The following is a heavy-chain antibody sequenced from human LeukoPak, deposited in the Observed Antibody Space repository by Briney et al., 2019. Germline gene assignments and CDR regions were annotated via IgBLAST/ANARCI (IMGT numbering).Heavy chain of an antibody. D-gene: IGHD3-3*01. J-gene: IGHJ3*02. CDR2: IYPADSDT. Sequence: GESLKISCKGSGDSFTSYWIGWVRQMPGKGLEWMGIIYPADSDTRYSPSFQGQVTISADKSISTAYLQWSSLKASDTAMYYCARPYYDFWSGSDGDAFDIWGQGTMVTVSS. CDR3: ARPYYDFWSGSDGDAFDI. V-gene: IGHV5-51*01. CDR1: GDSFTSYW.